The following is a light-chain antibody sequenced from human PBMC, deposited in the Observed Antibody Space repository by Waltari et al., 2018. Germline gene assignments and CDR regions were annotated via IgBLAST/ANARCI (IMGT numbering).Light chain of an antibody. CDR3: QTWGTGTSV. Sequence: QLVLTQSPSASASLGASAKLTCTLSSGHSTYALPWHPQQPEKGPRYLMKLNSDGSHSKGAGVPDRFSGSSSGAERYLTISSLQSEDEADYYCQTWGTGTSVFGGGTKLTVL. CDR1: SGHSTYA. CDR2: LNSDGSH. J-gene: IGLJ3*02. V-gene: IGLV4-69*01.